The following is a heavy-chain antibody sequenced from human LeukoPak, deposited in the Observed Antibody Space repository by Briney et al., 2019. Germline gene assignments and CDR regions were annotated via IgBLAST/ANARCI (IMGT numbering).Heavy chain of an antibody. V-gene: IGHV3-21*01. D-gene: IGHD5-12*01. CDR2: ISSSSSYI. CDR3: ARGGVIVADFDY. J-gene: IGHJ4*02. Sequence: GGSLRLSCAASGFTFSSYSMNWVRQAPGKGLEWVSSISSSSSYIYYADSVKGRFTISRDNAKNSLYLQMNSLRAEDTAVYYCARGGVIVADFDYWGQGTLVTVSS. CDR1: GFTFSSYS.